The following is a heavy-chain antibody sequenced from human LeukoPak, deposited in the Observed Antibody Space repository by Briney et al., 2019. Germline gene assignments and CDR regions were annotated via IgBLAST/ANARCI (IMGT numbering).Heavy chain of an antibody. Sequence: ASVKVSCKASGYTFTGYYMHWVRQAPGQGLEWMGWINPNSGGTNYAQKFQGRVTMTRDTSISTAYMELSRLRSDDTAVYYCARYAISGYYYYYMDVWGKGTTVTVSS. CDR2: INPNSGGT. CDR3: ARYAISGYYYYYMDV. V-gene: IGHV1-2*02. CDR1: GYTFTGYY. D-gene: IGHD3-10*01. J-gene: IGHJ6*03.